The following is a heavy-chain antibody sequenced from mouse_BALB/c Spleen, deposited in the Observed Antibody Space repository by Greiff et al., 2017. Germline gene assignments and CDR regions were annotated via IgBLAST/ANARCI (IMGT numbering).Heavy chain of an antibody. V-gene: IGHV1-69*02. CDR2: IYPSDSYT. D-gene: IGHD2-4*01. CDR3: TRGGGLRRDWYFDV. Sequence: QVQLQQPGAELVRPGASVKLSCKASGYTFTSYWINWVKQRPGQGLERIGNIYPSDSYTNYNQKFKDKATLTVDKSSSTAYMQLSSPTSEDSAVYYCTRGGGLRRDWYFDVWGAGTTVTVSS. J-gene: IGHJ1*01. CDR1: GYTFTSYW.